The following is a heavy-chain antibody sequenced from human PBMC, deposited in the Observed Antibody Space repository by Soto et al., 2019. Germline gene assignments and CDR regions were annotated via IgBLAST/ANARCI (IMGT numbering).Heavy chain of an antibody. CDR3: ARPAVTGLNARFDS. V-gene: IGHV3-21*01. CDR1: GFTFSSYS. J-gene: IGHJ4*02. Sequence: EVQLVESGGGLVKPGGSLRLSCAASGFTFSSYSMNWVRQAPGKGLEWVSSISSSSSYIYYADSVKGRFTISRDNPKNSLYLQMNSLRAEDTAVYYCARPAVTGLNARFDSWGQGPLVTVSS. D-gene: IGHD2-21*02. CDR2: ISSSSSYI.